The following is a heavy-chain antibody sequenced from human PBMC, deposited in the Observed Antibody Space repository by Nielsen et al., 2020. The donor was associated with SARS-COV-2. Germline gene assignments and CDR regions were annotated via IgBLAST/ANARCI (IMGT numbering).Heavy chain of an antibody. CDR2: ISGSGGST. V-gene: IGHV3-23*01. J-gene: IGHJ4*02. CDR3: AKFMANYVWGSYRPTPFDY. CDR1: GFTFSSYA. Sequence: GSLRLSCAASGFTFSSYAMSWVRQAPGKGLEWVSAISGSGGSTYYADSVKGRFTISRDNSKNTLYLQMNSLRAEDTAVYYCAKFMANYVWGSYRPTPFDYWGQGTLVTVSS. D-gene: IGHD3-16*02.